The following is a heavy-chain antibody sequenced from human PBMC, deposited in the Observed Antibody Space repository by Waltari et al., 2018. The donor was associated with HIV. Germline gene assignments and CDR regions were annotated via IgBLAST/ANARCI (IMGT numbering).Heavy chain of an antibody. D-gene: IGHD3-22*01. V-gene: IGHV3-30*04. CDR2: ISYGGRNK. Sequence: GFTFSPFAFHWVRQAPGKGLEWVALISYGGRNKVYADSVKGRFTISRDNSKNTLYLQMNSLRAEDTAVDYCARDGHFYDSRPLDHWGQGTLVTVSS. CDR1: GFTFSPFA. CDR3: ARDGHFYDSRPLDH. J-gene: IGHJ4*02.